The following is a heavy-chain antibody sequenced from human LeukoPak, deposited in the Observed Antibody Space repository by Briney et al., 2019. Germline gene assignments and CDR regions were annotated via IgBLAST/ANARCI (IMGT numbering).Heavy chain of an antibody. CDR2: ISSSSSYI. D-gene: IGHD4-23*01. CDR3: ACMNYVGNKYYFDY. Sequence: PGGSLRLSCAASGFIFSTYSMNWVRQAPGKGLEWVSSISSSSSYIYYADSVKGRFTISRDNAKSSLDLQMNSLRAEDTAVYYCACMNYVGNKYYFDYWGQGTQVTVSS. V-gene: IGHV3-21*01. J-gene: IGHJ4*02. CDR1: GFIFSTYS.